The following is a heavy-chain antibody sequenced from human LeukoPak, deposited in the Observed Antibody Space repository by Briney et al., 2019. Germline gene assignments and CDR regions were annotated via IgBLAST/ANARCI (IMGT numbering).Heavy chain of an antibody. Sequence: GGSLKLSYAASGFTFSGSAMHWVRQASGKGLEWLGRIRSKADSYTTAYAASVKGRFIVSRDDSKNTAYLQMNSLKTEDTAVYYCRAAADLNDYWGQGTLVTVSS. CDR3: RAAADLNDY. J-gene: IGHJ4*02. D-gene: IGHD6-13*01. CDR2: IRSKADSYTT. V-gene: IGHV3-73*01. CDR1: GFTFSGSA.